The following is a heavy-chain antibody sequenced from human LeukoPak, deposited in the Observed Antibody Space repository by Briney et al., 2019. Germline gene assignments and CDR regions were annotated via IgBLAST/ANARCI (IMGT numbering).Heavy chain of an antibody. J-gene: IGHJ5*02. CDR2: IYYSGTT. V-gene: IGHV4-31*03. Sequence: SQTLSLTCTVSGGSISSGGYYWSWIRQHPGKGLEWIGYIYYSGTTYYNPSLESRVTISVDTSKNQFSLKLTSVTAADTAVYYCARGHTVTTGEGFDPWGQGTLVTVSS. D-gene: IGHD4-17*01. CDR3: ARGHTVTTGEGFDP. CDR1: GGSISSGGYY.